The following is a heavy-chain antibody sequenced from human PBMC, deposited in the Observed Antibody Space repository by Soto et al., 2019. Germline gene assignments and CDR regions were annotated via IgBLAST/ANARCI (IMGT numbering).Heavy chain of an antibody. CDR1: GFTFSSYA. J-gene: IGHJ6*02. CDR2: ISYDGSNK. Sequence: PAGSLRLSCAASGFTFSSYAMHWVRQAPGKGLEWVAVISYDGSNKYYADSVKGRFTISRDNSKNTLYLQMDSLRAEDTAVYYCAGLSDYYYGMDVWGQGTTVTVSS. V-gene: IGHV3-30-3*01. CDR3: AGLSDYYYGMDV. D-gene: IGHD2-21*01.